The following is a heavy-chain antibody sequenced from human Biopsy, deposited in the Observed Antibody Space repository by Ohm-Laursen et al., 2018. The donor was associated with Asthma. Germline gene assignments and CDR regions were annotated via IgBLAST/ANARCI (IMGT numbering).Heavy chain of an antibody. CDR3: ARGIYDMDV. J-gene: IGHJ6*02. CDR2: IWNDGNKN. CDR1: GFTFSSYW. V-gene: IGHV3-33*08. Sequence: SLRLSCTASGFTFSSYWMHWVRQAPGKGLEWVALIWNDGNKNYYADSVRGRFTISRDNSKNMLYLQMNSLRAEDTAVYFCARGIYDMDVRGQGTTVTVSS.